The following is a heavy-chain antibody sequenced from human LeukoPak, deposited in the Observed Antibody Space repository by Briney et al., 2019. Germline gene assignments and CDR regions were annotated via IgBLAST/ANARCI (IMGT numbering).Heavy chain of an antibody. Sequence: GRSLRLSCAASGFTLSSYAMHWVRQAPGKGLEWVAVISYDGSNKYYADPVKGRFTISRDNSKNTLYLQMNSLRAEDTAVYYCARRGTTMIVGDAFDIWGQGTMVTVSS. CDR2: ISYDGSNK. D-gene: IGHD3-22*01. J-gene: IGHJ3*02. CDR1: GFTLSSYA. V-gene: IGHV3-30-3*01. CDR3: ARRGTTMIVGDAFDI.